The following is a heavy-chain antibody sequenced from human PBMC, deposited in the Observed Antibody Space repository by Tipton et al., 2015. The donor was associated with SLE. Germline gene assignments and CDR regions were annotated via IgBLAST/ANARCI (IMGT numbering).Heavy chain of an antibody. D-gene: IGHD5/OR15-5a*01. CDR2: INHSGTT. CDR1: GFSIRSGYY. CDR3: AVVRGLSD. J-gene: IGHJ4*02. V-gene: IGHV4-38-2*01. Sequence: TLSLTCAVSGFSIRSGYYWGWIRQPPGKGLEWIGSINHSGTTYYNPSLESRITISVDTSKNQFSLRLRSVTAADTAVYLCAVVRGLSDWGQGTLVTVSS.